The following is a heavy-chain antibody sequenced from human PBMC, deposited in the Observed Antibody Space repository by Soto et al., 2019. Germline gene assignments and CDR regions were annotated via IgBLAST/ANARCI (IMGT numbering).Heavy chain of an antibody. V-gene: IGHV4-38-2*01. J-gene: IGHJ4*02. CDR3: ATMLYDSRGHDYLYY. CDR1: VYSVSSGYY. CDR2: IFHSGNT. D-gene: IGHD3-22*01. Sequence: SETLSLTCSVSVYSVSSGYYWGWIRQPAEKGLEWLGSIFHSGNTYNNPALKSRVTMSVDTSKNQFSLRLSSVTAADTAIYYCATMLYDSRGHDYLYYSGQGTVLTGSS.